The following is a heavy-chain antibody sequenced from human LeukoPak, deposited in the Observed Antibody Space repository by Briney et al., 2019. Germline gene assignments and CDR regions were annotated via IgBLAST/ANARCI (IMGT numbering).Heavy chain of an antibody. V-gene: IGHV1-18*01. CDR2: ISAYNGNT. CDR1: GYTFTSYG. J-gene: IGHJ4*02. Sequence: ASVKVSCKASGYTFTSYGISWVRQAPGQGLEWMGWISAYNGNTNYAQKLQGRVTMTTDTSTSTAYMELSSLRSEDTAVYYCAAGSTAMVRGYFDYWGQGTLVTVSS. CDR3: AAGSTAMVRGYFDY. D-gene: IGHD5-18*01.